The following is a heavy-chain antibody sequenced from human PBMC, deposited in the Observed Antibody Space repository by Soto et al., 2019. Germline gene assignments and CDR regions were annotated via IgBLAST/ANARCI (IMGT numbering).Heavy chain of an antibody. V-gene: IGHV4-4*07. CDR1: GGAISGYY. Sequence: SETLSLTCTVTGGAISGYYWTWIRQSDGEGLEWIGRIYSSGSTNYNPSLKSRVTISLDTSMNYFSLRLSSVTAADTALYYCAISQDRGGRTTFIYWGQGTQVTVSS. D-gene: IGHD3-16*01. J-gene: IGHJ4*02. CDR3: AISQDRGGRTTFIY. CDR2: IYSSGST.